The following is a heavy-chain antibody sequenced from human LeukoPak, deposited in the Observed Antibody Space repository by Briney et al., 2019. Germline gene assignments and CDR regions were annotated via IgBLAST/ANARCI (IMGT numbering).Heavy chain of an antibody. CDR2: ISSSSTI. D-gene: IGHD7-27*01. J-gene: IGHJ3*02. CDR3: ARVKGPGAFDI. V-gene: IGHV3-48*01. Sequence: GGSLRLSCAASGFTFSSYSMNWVRQAPGKGLEWVSYISSSSTIYYADSVKGRFTISRDNAKNSLYLQMNSLRAEDTAVYYCARVKGPGAFDIWGQGTVVTVSS. CDR1: GFTFSSYS.